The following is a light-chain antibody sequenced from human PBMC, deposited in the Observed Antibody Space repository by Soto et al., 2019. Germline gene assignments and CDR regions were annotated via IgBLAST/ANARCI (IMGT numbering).Light chain of an antibody. CDR3: QQYASSPLLT. J-gene: IGKJ4*01. CDR2: AAS. Sequence: EIVLTQSPGTLSLSPGERATLSCRASQSVSSYYLAWYQQKPGQAPRLLIYAASSRATGIPDRFSGGGSGTDFTLSISRLEPEDFAVYYCQQYASSPLLTFGGGTKVDIK. V-gene: IGKV3-20*01. CDR1: QSVSSYY.